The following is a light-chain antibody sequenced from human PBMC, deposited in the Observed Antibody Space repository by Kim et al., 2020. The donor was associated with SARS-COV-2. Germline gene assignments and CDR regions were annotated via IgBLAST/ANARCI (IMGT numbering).Light chain of an antibody. CDR3: YSAADSNWM. V-gene: IGLV3-27*01. J-gene: IGLJ3*02. Sequence: SYELTQPSSVSVSPGQTARITCSGDVLAKRYTRWFQHKPGQAPVLVIYKDSERPSGIPERFSGSSSGTTVTLTISGAQVEDEADYYCYSAADSNWMFGGGTQLTVL. CDR2: KDS. CDR1: VLAKRY.